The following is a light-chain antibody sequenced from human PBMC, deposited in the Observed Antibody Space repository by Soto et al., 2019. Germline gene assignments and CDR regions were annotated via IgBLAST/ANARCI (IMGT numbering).Light chain of an antibody. Sequence: EIVLTQSPGTLSLSPGERATLSCRASQSVSSNLAWYQQKPGQAPRLLIYGASTRATGIPARFSGSGSGTDFTLTISSLQAEDVAVYYCQQYYSTPALTFGGGTKVDIK. CDR2: GAS. J-gene: IGKJ4*01. CDR1: QSVSSN. CDR3: QQYYSTPALT. V-gene: IGKV3-15*01.